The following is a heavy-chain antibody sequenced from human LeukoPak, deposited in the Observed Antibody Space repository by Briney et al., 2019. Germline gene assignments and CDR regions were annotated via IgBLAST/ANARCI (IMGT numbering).Heavy chain of an antibody. D-gene: IGHD5/OR15-5a*01. V-gene: IGHV4-4*07. CDR3: ARDPAYSSIYDDPIYTWFDP. J-gene: IGHJ5*02. Sequence: PSETLSLTCTVSGGSISSYYWSWIRQPAGKGLEWIGRIYASGSPNYNPSLKSRVTMSVDTSKNQFSLKLSSVTAADTAVYYCARDPAYSSIYDDPIYTWFDPWGQGTLVTVSS. CDR1: GGSISSYY. CDR2: IYASGSP.